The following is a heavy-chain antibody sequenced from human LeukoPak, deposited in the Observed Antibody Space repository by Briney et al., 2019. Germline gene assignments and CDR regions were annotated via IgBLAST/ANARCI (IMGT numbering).Heavy chain of an antibody. J-gene: IGHJ6*02. CDR2: INHSGST. V-gene: IGHV4-34*01. CDR3: ARELIAAAGPGVYYYYGMDV. D-gene: IGHD6-13*01. Sequence: SETLSLTCAVYGGSFSGDYWSWIRQPPGKGLEWIGEINHSGSTNYNPSLKSRVTISVDTSKNQFSLKLSSVTAADTAVYYCARELIAAAGPGVYYYYGMDVWGQGTTVTVSS. CDR1: GGSFSGDY.